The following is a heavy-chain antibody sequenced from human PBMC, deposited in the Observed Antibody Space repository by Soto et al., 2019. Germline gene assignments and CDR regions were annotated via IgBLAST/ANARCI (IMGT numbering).Heavy chain of an antibody. Sequence: GGSLRLSCTASGFTFGDYAMSWFRQAPGKGLEWVGFIRSKAYGGTTEYAASVKGRFTISRDDSKSIAYLQMNSLKTEDTAVYYCTRDIVVVPAAYYYYYMDVWGKGTTVTVSS. CDR3: TRDIVVVPAAYYYYYMDV. CDR1: GFTFGDYA. V-gene: IGHV3-49*03. J-gene: IGHJ6*03. CDR2: IRSKAYGGTT. D-gene: IGHD2-2*01.